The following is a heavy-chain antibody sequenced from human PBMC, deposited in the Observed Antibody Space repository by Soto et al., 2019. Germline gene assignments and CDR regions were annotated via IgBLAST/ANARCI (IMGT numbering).Heavy chain of an antibody. Sequence: PGGSLRLSCAASGFTFSSYGMHWVRQAPGKGLEWVAVISYDGSNKYYADSVKGRFTISRDNSKNTLYLQMNSLRAEDTAVYYCAKGGGIVVVTAIKYYYYGMDVWGQGTTVTVSS. V-gene: IGHV3-30*18. J-gene: IGHJ6*02. CDR2: ISYDGSNK. CDR1: GFTFSSYG. D-gene: IGHD2-21*02. CDR3: AKGGGIVVVTAIKYYYYGMDV.